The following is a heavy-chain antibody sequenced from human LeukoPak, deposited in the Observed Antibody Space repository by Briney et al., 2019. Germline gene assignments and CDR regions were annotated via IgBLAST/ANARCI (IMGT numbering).Heavy chain of an antibody. CDR2: INPNSGGT. Sequence: GASVKVSCKASGYTFTGSYIHWVRHAPGQGLEWMGWINPNSGGTNYAQKFQGRVTMTRDTSISTAYMELSRLRSDDTAVYYCARVLAGTRYMDVWGKGTTVTISS. D-gene: IGHD6-19*01. J-gene: IGHJ6*03. CDR3: ARVLAGTRYMDV. CDR1: GYTFTGSY. V-gene: IGHV1-2*02.